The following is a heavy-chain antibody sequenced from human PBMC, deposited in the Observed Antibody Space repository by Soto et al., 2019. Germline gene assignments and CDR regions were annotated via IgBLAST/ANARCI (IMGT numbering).Heavy chain of an antibody. V-gene: IGHV4-4*07. Sequence: SETLSLTCTVSGGSISSYYWSWIRQPAGKGLEWIGRIYTSGSTNYNPSLKSRVTMSVDTSKNQFSLKLSSVTAADTAVYYCARSGTNVLRYFDWFGGPEGYYGMDVWGQGTTVTVSS. J-gene: IGHJ6*02. D-gene: IGHD3-9*01. CDR2: IYTSGST. CDR1: GGSISSYY. CDR3: ARSGTNVLRYFDWFGGPEGYYGMDV.